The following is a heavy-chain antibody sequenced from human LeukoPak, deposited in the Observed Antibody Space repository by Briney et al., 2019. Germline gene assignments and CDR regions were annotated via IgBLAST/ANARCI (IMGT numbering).Heavy chain of an antibody. Sequence: GGSLRLSCAASGFTFSSYWMSWVRQAPGKGLEWVANIKQDGSEKCYVDSVKGRFTISRDNAKNSLYLQMNSLRAEDTAVYYCASQGRYGSGSYFDYWGQGTLVTVSS. J-gene: IGHJ4*02. CDR3: ASQGRYGSGSYFDY. CDR2: IKQDGSEK. D-gene: IGHD3-10*01. V-gene: IGHV3-7*01. CDR1: GFTFSSYW.